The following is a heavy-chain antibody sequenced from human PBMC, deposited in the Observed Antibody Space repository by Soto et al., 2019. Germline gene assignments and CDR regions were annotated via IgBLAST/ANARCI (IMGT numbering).Heavy chain of an antibody. CDR2: TYYRSKWYS. CDR3: ARGSYYSGWV. J-gene: IGHJ4*02. CDR1: GDSVSSTSTA. V-gene: IGHV6-1*01. Sequence: SQTLSLTCAISGDSVSSTSTAWSWIRQSPSRGLEWLGRTYYRSKWYSDYAVSVKSRITINPDTSKNQFSLRLNSVTPEDTAVYYCARGSYYSGWVWGQGTLVNVS. D-gene: IGHD6-19*01.